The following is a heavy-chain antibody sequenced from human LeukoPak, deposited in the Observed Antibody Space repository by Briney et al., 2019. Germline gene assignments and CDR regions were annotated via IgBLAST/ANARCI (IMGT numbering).Heavy chain of an antibody. CDR2: ISAYNGNT. CDR3: ARGGGKYSSSSGYFDY. J-gene: IGHJ4*02. CDR1: GGTFSSYA. Sequence: GASVKVSCKASGGTFSSYAISWVRQAPGQGLEWMGWISAYNGNTNYAQKLQGRVTMTTDTSTSTAYMELRSLRSDDTAVYSCARGGGKYSSSSGYFDYWGQGTLVTVSS. V-gene: IGHV1-18*01. D-gene: IGHD6-6*01.